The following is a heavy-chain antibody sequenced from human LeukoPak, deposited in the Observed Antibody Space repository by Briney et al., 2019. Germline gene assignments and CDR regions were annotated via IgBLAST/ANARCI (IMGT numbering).Heavy chain of an antibody. J-gene: IGHJ5*02. CDR3: AGVRGIISRNWFDP. D-gene: IGHD3-10*01. CDR1: GGSISSSKYY. Sequence: SETLSLTCTVSGGSISSSKYYWGWIRQPPGKGLEWIGSIYYGGSTYYNPSLKSRVTISVDTSKNQFSLKLSSVAAADTAVYFCAGVRGIISRNWFDPWGHGTLVTVSS. CDR2: IYYGGST. V-gene: IGHV4-39*01.